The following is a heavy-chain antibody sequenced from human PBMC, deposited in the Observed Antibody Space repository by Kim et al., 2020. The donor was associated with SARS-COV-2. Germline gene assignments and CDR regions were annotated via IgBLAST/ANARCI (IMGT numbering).Heavy chain of an antibody. J-gene: IGHJ6*02. CDR2: INTNIGNP. V-gene: IGHV7-4-1*02. D-gene: IGHD2-2*01. CDR3: ARDIVVVPAAKISYDGMDV. CDR1: GYTFTSYA. Sequence: ASVKVSCKASGYTFTSYAMNWVRQAPGQGLEWMGRINTNIGNPTYAQGFTGRFVFSLDTSASTAYLQISSLKAEDTAVYYCARDIVVVPAAKISYDGMDVWGQGTPVTVSS.